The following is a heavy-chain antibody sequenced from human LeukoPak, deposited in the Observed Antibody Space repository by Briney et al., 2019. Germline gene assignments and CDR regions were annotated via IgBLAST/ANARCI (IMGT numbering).Heavy chain of an antibody. J-gene: IGHJ5*02. CDR1: GFTFSGSA. D-gene: IGHD1-26*01. Sequence: GGSLRLSCAASGFTFSGSAIHWVRQSSGKGLEWVGQIDKKDKGYATATAYAASVKGRFTISRDDSINTAYLQMKSLNPEDTALYYCTRDSGTYTWFDPWGQGTLVAVSS. CDR3: TRDSGTYTWFDP. V-gene: IGHV3-73*01. CDR2: IDKKDKGYATAT.